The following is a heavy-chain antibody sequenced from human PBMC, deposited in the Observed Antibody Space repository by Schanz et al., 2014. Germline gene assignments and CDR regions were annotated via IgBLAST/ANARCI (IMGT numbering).Heavy chain of an antibody. CDR1: GFSFSSYW. V-gene: IGHV3-7*01. J-gene: IGHJ6*02. Sequence: EVQLVESGGGLVQPGRSLRLSCAASGFSFSSYWMSWVRQAPGKGLEWGANIILDGSEKYYADSVKGRFTTSRDNSKNTMYLQMNSPGAEDTAVSYCVKDLQRELLRDGHYYGMDVWGQGTTVTVSS. CDR2: IILDGSEK. CDR3: VKDLQRELLRDGHYYGMDV. D-gene: IGHD1-26*01.